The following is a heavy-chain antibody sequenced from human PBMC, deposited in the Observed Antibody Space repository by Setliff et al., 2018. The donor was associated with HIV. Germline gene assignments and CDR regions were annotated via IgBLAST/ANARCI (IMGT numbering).Heavy chain of an antibody. CDR1: GFSVSSGYY. J-gene: IGHJ5*02. Sequence: SETLSLTCAVSGFSVSSGYYWGWIRQPPGKGLEWIGIISHSGITNYNPSLKSRVTISVDTSKNQFSLKLSSVTAADTAVYYCARDLGGSLVRGWFDPWGQGTLVTVS. D-gene: IGHD3-16*01. CDR2: ISHSGIT. CDR3: ARDLGGSLVRGWFDP. V-gene: IGHV4-38-2*02.